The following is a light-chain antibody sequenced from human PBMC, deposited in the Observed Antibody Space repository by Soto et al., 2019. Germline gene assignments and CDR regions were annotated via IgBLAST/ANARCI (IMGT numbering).Light chain of an antibody. Sequence: QSVLTQPPSVSGAPGQRVTISCTGSSSNIGARYDVHWYQHLPGTAPKLLIYGNSNRPSGVPDRFPGSKSGTSASLAIIGLQAEDEADYYCQSYDSSLSGSYVFGTGTKVTVL. J-gene: IGLJ1*01. V-gene: IGLV1-40*01. CDR2: GNS. CDR1: SSNIGARYD. CDR3: QSYDSSLSGSYV.